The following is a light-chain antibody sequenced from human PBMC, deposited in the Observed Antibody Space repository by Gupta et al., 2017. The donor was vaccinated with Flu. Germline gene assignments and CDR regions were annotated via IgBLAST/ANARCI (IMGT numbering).Light chain of an antibody. Sequence: DIVMTQSPDSLTVSLGERATINCKSSQSVLYSSTNKNYLAWYQQKPGQPPKLLIYWASTRESGVPDRFSGSGSGTDFTLTISSLQAEDVALYYCQQYYSTPPWTFGQGTKEEIK. J-gene: IGKJ1*01. V-gene: IGKV4-1*01. CDR2: WAS. CDR3: QQYYSTPPWT. CDR1: QSVLYSSTNKNY.